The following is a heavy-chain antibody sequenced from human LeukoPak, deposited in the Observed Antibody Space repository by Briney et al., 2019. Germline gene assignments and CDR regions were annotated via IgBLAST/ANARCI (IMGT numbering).Heavy chain of an antibody. CDR2: IYTSGST. D-gene: IGHD3-22*01. CDR3: ARAPLYYYDSSGYFPPLFDY. V-gene: IGHV4-61*02. Sequence: SQTLSLTCTVSGGSISSGSYYWSWVRQPAGKGLEWIGRIYTSGSTNYNPSLKSRVTISVDTSKNQFSLKLSSVTAADTAVYYCARAPLYYYDSSGYFPPLFDYWGQGTLVTVSS. CDR1: GGSISSGSYY. J-gene: IGHJ4*02.